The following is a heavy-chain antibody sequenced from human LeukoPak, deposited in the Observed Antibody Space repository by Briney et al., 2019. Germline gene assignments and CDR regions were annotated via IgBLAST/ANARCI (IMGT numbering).Heavy chain of an antibody. CDR1: GFTFSSYS. Sequence: PGGSLRLSCAASGFTFSSYSMKWVRQAPGKGLQWVSAFSGSGGSTYYADSVKGRFTISRDNSRNTLYLRMNSLRAEDTAVYYCARSGLSRFGFWGQGTLVTVSS. V-gene: IGHV3-23*01. D-gene: IGHD2/OR15-2a*01. J-gene: IGHJ4*02. CDR2: FSGSGGST. CDR3: ARSGLSRFGF.